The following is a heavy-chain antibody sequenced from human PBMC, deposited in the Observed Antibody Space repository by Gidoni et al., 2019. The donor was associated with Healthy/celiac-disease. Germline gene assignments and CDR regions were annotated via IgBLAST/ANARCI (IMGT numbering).Heavy chain of an antibody. CDR1: GFTFSSYE. D-gene: IGHD2-8*01. Sequence: EVQLVESGGGLVQPGGSLRLSCAASGFTFSSYEMNWVRQAPGKGLEWVSYISSSGSTIYYAGSVKGRFTISRDNAKNSLYLQMNSLRAEDTAVYYCARDSDRIVLMVYAFYGMDVWGQGTTVTVSS. CDR3: ARDSDRIVLMVYAFYGMDV. CDR2: ISSSGSTI. J-gene: IGHJ6*02. V-gene: IGHV3-48*03.